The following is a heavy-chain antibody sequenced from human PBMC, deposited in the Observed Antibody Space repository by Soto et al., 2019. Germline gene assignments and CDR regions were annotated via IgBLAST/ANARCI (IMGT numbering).Heavy chain of an antibody. D-gene: IGHD3-22*01. J-gene: IGHJ4*02. CDR2: IYSGGST. V-gene: IGHV3-53*01. CDR3: AIRSSVYPYYFYY. CDR1: GFTVSTNY. Sequence: GGSLRLSCAASGFTVSTNYMSWVRQAPGKGLEWVSLIYSGGSTYYADSVKGRFTISSDNSKNTLYLQMNSLRAEDTAVYYCAIRSSVYPYYFYYWGQGTLVTV.